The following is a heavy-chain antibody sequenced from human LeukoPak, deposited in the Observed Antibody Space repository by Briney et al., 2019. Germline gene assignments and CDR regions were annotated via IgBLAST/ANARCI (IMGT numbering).Heavy chain of an antibody. J-gene: IGHJ4*02. CDR1: GFTFSDYY. V-gene: IGHV3-11*06. D-gene: IGHD6-13*01. CDR3: ARAGAAAALGTFDY. CDR2: ISSSSSYT. Sequence: GGSLRLSGAASGFTFSDYYMSWIRQAPGKGLEWVSYISSSSSYTNYADSMKGRFTISRDNAKNSLYLQMNSLRAEDTAVYYCARAGAAAALGTFDYWGQGTLVTVSS.